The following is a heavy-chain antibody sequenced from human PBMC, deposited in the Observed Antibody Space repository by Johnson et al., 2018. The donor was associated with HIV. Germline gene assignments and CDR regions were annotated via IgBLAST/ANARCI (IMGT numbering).Heavy chain of an antibody. Sequence: QMQLVESGGGVVQPGGSLRLSCAAYGFTFSSYGMHWVRQAPGKGLEWVAFIRYDGSNKYYADSVKGRFPISRDNSKNTLYLQMNSLRAEDTAVYYCAKGWGRGTFSTDDSFDIWGQGTMVTVSS. D-gene: IGHD1-26*01. CDR3: AKGWGRGTFSTDDSFDI. CDR1: GFTFSSYG. CDR2: IRYDGSNK. J-gene: IGHJ3*02. V-gene: IGHV3-30*02.